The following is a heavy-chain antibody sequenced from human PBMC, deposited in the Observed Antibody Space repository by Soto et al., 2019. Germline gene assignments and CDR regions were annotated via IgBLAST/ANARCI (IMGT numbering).Heavy chain of an antibody. J-gene: IGHJ4*02. CDR1: GGSFSGYY. D-gene: IGHD6-19*01. Sequence: SETLSLTCAVYGGSFSGYYWSWIRQPPGRGLEWIGEINHFGSTNYIPSLKSRVTISVDTSKNQFSLTVRSVTAADTAVYYCARGPGWTASSALFVSGGKGPLVPVSS. V-gene: IGHV4-34*01. CDR3: ARGPGWTASSALFVS. CDR2: INHFGST.